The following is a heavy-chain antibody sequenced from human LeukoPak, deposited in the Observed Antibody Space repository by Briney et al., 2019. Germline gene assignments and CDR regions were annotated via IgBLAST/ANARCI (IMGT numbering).Heavy chain of an antibody. D-gene: IGHD2-2*01. CDR1: GFTFSTYE. Sequence: GGSLRLSCAASGFTFSTYEMHWVRQAPGKGLEWVAVISNDGRNKDYADSGKGRFTVSRDNSKNTLYVQMNSLRAEDTAVYYCARDRGCSSISCYNAFNIWGQGTMVTVSS. CDR2: ISNDGRNK. J-gene: IGHJ3*02. V-gene: IGHV3-30*01. CDR3: ARDRGCSSISCYNAFNI.